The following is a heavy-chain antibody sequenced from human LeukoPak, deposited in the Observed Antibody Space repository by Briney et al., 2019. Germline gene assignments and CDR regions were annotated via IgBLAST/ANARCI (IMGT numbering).Heavy chain of an antibody. D-gene: IGHD2-8*01. V-gene: IGHV4-34*01. CDR3: ARGAFCSYVDRYERAAAPLRVCAFDI. CDR1: GGSFSGYY. J-gene: IGHJ3*02. CDR2: INHSGST. Sequence: KPSETLSLTCAVYGGSFSGYYWSWIRQPPGKGLEWIGEINHSGSTNYNPSLKSRVTISVDTSKNQFSLKLSSVTAADTAVYYCARGAFCSYVDRYERAAAPLRVCAFDIWGQGTMVTVSS.